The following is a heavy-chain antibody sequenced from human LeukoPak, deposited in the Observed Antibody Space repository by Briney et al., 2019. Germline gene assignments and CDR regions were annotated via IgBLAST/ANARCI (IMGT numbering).Heavy chain of an antibody. CDR2: ISYDGSNK. CDR3: AKGSRAAGYYFDY. J-gene: IGHJ4*02. V-gene: IGHV3-30-3*01. D-gene: IGHD6-25*01. Sequence: PGGSLRLSCAASGFTFSSYAMHWVRQAPGKGLEWVAVISYDGSNKYYADSVKGRFTISRDNSKNTLYLQMNSLRAEDTAVYYCAKGSRAAGYYFDYWGQGTLVTVSS. CDR1: GFTFSSYA.